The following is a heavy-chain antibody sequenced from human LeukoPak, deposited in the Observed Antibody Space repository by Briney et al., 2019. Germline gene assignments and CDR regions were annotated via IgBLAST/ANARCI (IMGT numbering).Heavy chain of an antibody. CDR1: GFTSSSYG. V-gene: IGHV3-33*01. J-gene: IGHJ3*02. CDR2: IWYDGSNK. Sequence: GRSLRLSCAASGFTSSSYGMHWVRQAPGKGLEWVAVIWYDGSNKYYADSVKGRFTISRDNSKNTLYLQMNSLRAEDTAVYYCAREAYYYDSSGYYRDAFDIWGQGTMVTVSS. CDR3: AREAYYYDSSGYYRDAFDI. D-gene: IGHD3-22*01.